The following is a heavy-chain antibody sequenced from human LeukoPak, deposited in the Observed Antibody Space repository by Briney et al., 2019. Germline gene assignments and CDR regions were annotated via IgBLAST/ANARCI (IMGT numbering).Heavy chain of an antibody. CDR1: GYTFTSYY. V-gene: IGHV1-46*01. J-gene: IGHJ4*02. CDR2: INPSGGST. D-gene: IGHD4-23*01. Sequence: ASVKVSCKASGYTFTSYYMHWVRQAPGQGLEWMGIINPSGGSTSYAQKFQGRVTMTRDTSTSTVYRELSSLRSEDTAVYYCARDPLEGYYGGYGDYWGQGTLVTVSS. CDR3: ARDPLEGYYGGYGDY.